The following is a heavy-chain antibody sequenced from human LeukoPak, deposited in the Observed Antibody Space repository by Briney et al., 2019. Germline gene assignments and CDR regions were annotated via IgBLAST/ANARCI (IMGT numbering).Heavy chain of an antibody. Sequence: GESLKISCKGSGDSFTNYWIGWVRQMPGKGLEWMGIIYPGDSETRYSPSFQGQVTISADKSISTAYLQWSSLKASDTAMYYCARRGRGTTVTYYFDFWGQGTLVTVSS. J-gene: IGHJ4*02. CDR3: ARRGRGTTVTYYFDF. CDR1: GDSFTNYW. CDR2: IYPGDSET. D-gene: IGHD4-17*01. V-gene: IGHV5-51*01.